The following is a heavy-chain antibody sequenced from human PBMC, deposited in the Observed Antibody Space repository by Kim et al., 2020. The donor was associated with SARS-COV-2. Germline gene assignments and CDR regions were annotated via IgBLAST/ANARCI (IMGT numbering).Heavy chain of an antibody. CDR2: IIPIFGTA. CDR3: AANYYDSSGYSPSDY. D-gene: IGHD3-22*01. CDR1: GGTFSSYA. V-gene: IGHV1-69*13. Sequence: SVKVSCKASGGTFSSYAISWVRQAPGQGLEWMGGIIPIFGTANYAQKFQGRVTITADESTSTAYMELSSLRSEDTAVYYCAANYYDSSGYSPSDYWGQGTLVTVSS. J-gene: IGHJ4*02.